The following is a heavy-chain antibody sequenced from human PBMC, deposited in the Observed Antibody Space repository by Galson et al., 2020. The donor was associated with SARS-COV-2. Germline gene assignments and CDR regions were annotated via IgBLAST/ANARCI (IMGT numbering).Heavy chain of an antibody. Sequence: ASVKVSCKASGYTFTGYYMHWVRQAPGQGLEWMGWINPNTGGTSYAQMFQGRVTMTRDTSINTAYMELSRLRSDDTAVYYCARDMNWNPDCWGQGTLVTVSS. V-gene: IGHV1-2*02. CDR3: ARDMNWNPDC. CDR1: GYTFTGYY. D-gene: IGHD1-1*01. J-gene: IGHJ4*02. CDR2: INPNTGGT.